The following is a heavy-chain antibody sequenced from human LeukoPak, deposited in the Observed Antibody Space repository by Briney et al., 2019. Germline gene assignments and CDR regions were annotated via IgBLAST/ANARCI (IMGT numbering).Heavy chain of an antibody. CDR2: IYYSGST. Sequence: PSETLSLTCAVYGGSFSGYYWSWIRQPPGKGLEWIGYIYYSGSTNYNPSLKSRVTISVDTSKNQFSLKLSSVTAADTAVYYCARDPTGMATIWDYWGQGTLVTVSS. J-gene: IGHJ4*02. D-gene: IGHD5-24*01. CDR1: GGSFSGYY. CDR3: ARDPTGMATIWDY. V-gene: IGHV4-59*01.